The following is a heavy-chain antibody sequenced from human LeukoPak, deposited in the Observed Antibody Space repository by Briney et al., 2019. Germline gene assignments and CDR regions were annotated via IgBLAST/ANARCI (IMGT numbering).Heavy chain of an antibody. CDR2: INTDGTST. J-gene: IGHJ4*02. CDR3: VTNVAVAGATGY. CDR1: GFTFSSYW. Sequence: GGSLRLSCAASGFTFSSYWMHWVRQAPGKGLVWVSRINTDGTSTTYADSVKGRFTIFRDNAQNSLYLQMTSLRAEDTAVYYCVTNVAVAGATGYWGQGTLVTVSS. D-gene: IGHD6-19*01. V-gene: IGHV3-74*01.